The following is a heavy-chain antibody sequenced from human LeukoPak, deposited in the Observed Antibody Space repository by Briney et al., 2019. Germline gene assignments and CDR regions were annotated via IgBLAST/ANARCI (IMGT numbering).Heavy chain of an antibody. Sequence: GGSLRLSCAASGFTFSSYEMNWVRQAPGKGLEWVSGITGHGDTTCYADSVKGRFTISRDNSRNTVYLQMNSLRAEDTAVYYCANDLGWIQLNLGRGQGTLVTVSS. CDR2: ITGHGDTT. D-gene: IGHD5-18*01. CDR3: ANDLGWIQLNLG. CDR1: GFTFSSYE. V-gene: IGHV3-23*01. J-gene: IGHJ4*02.